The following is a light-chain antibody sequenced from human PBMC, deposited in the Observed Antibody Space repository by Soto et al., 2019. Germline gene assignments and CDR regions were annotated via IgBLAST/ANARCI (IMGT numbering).Light chain of an antibody. CDR2: DVS. Sequence: LTQPRSVSGSPGQSVIISCTGASSDVGGYNYVSWYQQHPGKAPKLMIYDVSKRPSGVPDRFSGSKSGNTASLTISGLQTEDEADYYCCSYAGRYTYVFGTGTKVTVL. J-gene: IGLJ1*01. CDR1: SSDVGGYNY. CDR3: CSYAGRYTYV. V-gene: IGLV2-11*01.